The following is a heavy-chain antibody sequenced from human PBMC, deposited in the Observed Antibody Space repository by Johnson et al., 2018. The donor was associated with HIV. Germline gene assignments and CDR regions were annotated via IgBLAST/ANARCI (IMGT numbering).Heavy chain of an antibody. CDR3: AKPYCSSSICSFDI. Sequence: QVQLVESGGGVVQPGRSLRLSCAASGFTFSRYAMHWVRQAPGKGLEYMAIISYDGSIKYYADSVKGRFTISRDNSKNTLYLQMNSLKTEDTAVYYCAKPYCSSSICSFDIWGQGTMVTVSS. J-gene: IGHJ3*02. D-gene: IGHD2-2*01. CDR1: GFTFSRYA. CDR2: ISYDGSIK. V-gene: IGHV3-30-3*02.